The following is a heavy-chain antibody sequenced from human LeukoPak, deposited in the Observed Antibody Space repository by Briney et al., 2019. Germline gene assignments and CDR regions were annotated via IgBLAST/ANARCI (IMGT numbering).Heavy chain of an antibody. D-gene: IGHD2-8*01. V-gene: IGHV3-53*01. CDR1: GFIVSGNY. Sequence: GGSLRLSCAASGFIVSGNYMSWVRQAPGKGLEWVSIIYSGGSIYYADSVKGRFTISRDNSKNTLYLQMNSLRAEDTAVYYCARHIILNSKYYGVDVWGQGTTVTVSS. CDR3: ARHIILNSKYYGVDV. J-gene: IGHJ6*02. CDR2: IYSGGSI.